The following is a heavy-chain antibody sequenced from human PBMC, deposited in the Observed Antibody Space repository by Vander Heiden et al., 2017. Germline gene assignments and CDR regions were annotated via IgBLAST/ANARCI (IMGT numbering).Heavy chain of an antibody. V-gene: IGHV3-30-3*01. CDR1: GFTFSSYA. CDR2: ISYDGNYK. J-gene: IGHJ4*02. Sequence: QVQLLESGGGVVQPGMSLRLSCAASGFTFSSYAIHWVRQAPGKGLEWVAVISYDGNYKYYADSVKGRFTISRDNSKNTVYVQMNSLRAEDTALYYCARKESGPLDYWGQGTLVTVSS. CDR3: ARKESGPLDY. D-gene: IGHD6-25*01.